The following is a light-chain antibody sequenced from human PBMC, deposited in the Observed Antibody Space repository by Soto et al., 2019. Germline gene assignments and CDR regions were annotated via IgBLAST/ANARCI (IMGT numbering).Light chain of an antibody. J-gene: IGKJ5*01. CDR1: QSVDSD. V-gene: IGKV3-11*01. CDR2: GAS. Sequence: EVVVTQSPATLSVSPGERVTLSCRASQSVDSDVAWFQHKPGQAPRLLIYGASTRAAGIPGRFSGSGYETDFTLTISSLEPEDFAVYYCQQRSSWPPTFGQGTRLEIK. CDR3: QQRSSWPPT.